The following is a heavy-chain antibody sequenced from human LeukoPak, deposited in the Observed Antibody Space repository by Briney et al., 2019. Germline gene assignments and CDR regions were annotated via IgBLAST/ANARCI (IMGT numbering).Heavy chain of an antibody. CDR1: GYTFTSYY. CDR3: ARSRRDIVVVPAVYFDY. D-gene: IGHD2-2*01. Sequence: ASVKASCKASGYTFTSYYMHWVRQAPGQGLEWMGIINPSGGSTSYAQKFQGRVTMTRDTSTSTVYMELSSLRSEDTAVYYCARSRRDIVVVPAVYFDYWGQGTLVTVSS. J-gene: IGHJ4*02. CDR2: INPSGGST. V-gene: IGHV1-46*01.